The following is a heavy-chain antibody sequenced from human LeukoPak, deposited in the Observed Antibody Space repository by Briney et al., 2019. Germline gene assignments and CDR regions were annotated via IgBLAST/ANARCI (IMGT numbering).Heavy chain of an antibody. CDR2: IYYSGST. V-gene: IGHV4-59*12. Sequence: SVTLSLTCAVYGGSFSSYYWSWIRQPPGKGLEWIGYIYYSGSTNYNPSLKSRVTISVDTSKNQFSLKLSSVTAADTAVYYCATYYYDSSGYYYRYWGQGTLVTVSS. CDR1: GGSFSSYY. J-gene: IGHJ4*02. D-gene: IGHD3-22*01. CDR3: ATYYYDSSGYYYRY.